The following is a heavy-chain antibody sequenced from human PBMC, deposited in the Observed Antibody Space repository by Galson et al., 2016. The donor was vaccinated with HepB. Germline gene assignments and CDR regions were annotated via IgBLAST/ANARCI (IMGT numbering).Heavy chain of an antibody. Sequence: SETLSLTCSVSGGSISSTIYSWGWIRQPPGKGLEWIGSIFYNGNTYHNPSLKSRVTISADTSKNQFSLKLKSVTAADTARYYCARHRELDIVVVVAPTGWFDPWGQGTLVTVSS. V-gene: IGHV4-39*01. CDR1: GGSISSTIYS. CDR2: IFYNGNT. CDR3: ARHRELDIVVVVAPTGWFDP. J-gene: IGHJ5*02. D-gene: IGHD2-15*01.